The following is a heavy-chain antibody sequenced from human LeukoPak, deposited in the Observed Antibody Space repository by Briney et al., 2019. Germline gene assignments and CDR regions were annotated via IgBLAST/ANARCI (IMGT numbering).Heavy chain of an antibody. J-gene: IGHJ4*02. CDR3: AKDQGERYFDY. D-gene: IGHD3-10*01. CDR1: GITFSRSG. Sequence: PGGSLRLSCAASGITFSRSGMRWVRRAPGKGLEWVAFIRTDASNKFYADSFKGRFTISRDNSKNTVYLQMNSLRVEDTAVYYCAKDQGERYFDYWGQGTLVTVSS. V-gene: IGHV3-30*02. CDR2: IRTDASNK.